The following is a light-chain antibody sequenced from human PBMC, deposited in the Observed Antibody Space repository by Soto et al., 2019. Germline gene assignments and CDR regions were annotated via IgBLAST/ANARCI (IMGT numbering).Light chain of an antibody. CDR3: FSYAGNSVYV. Sequence: QSVLTQPASVSGSPGQSITISCTGTSSDVGSYNLVSWFQQLPGKVPKLIIYEGTKRPSGVSDRFSGSKSGYTASLTISGLQAEDAADYSCFSYAGNSVYVFGTGTKVTVL. J-gene: IGLJ1*01. CDR1: SSDVGSYNL. CDR2: EGT. V-gene: IGLV2-23*01.